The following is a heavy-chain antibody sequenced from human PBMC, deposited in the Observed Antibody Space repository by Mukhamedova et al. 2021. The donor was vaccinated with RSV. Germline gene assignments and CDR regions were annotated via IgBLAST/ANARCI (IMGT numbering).Heavy chain of an antibody. CDR2: ISSSSSYI. J-gene: IGHJ6*02. Sequence: GKGLEWVSTISSSSSYIYYADSVKGRFTISRDDAKSSLYLQLNSLRAEDTAVYYCAGGVMVTVPSPPYYYFDMDVWGQGTKVTVSS. V-gene: IGHV3-21*01. CDR3: AGGVMVTVPSPPYYYFDMDV. D-gene: IGHD3-16*01.